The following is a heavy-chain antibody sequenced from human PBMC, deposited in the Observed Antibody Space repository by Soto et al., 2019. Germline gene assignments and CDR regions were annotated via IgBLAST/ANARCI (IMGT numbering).Heavy chain of an antibody. CDR2: IKQDGSEK. Sequence: EVQLVESGGGLVQPGGSLRLSCAASGFTFSSYWMSWVRQAPGKGLEWVANIKQDGSEKYYVDSVKGRFTISRDNAKNSLYLQMNSLRAEDTAVYYCARGRRYGDANWFDPWGQGTLVTVSS. V-gene: IGHV3-7*01. D-gene: IGHD4-17*01. J-gene: IGHJ5*02. CDR1: GFTFSSYW. CDR3: ARGRRYGDANWFDP.